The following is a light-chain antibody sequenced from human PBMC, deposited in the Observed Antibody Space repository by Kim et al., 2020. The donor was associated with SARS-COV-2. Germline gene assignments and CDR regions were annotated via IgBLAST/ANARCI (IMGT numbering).Light chain of an antibody. J-gene: IGKJ5*01. Sequence: LSPGERATLACRASQSRSTHLAWYQQKPGQAPRLLIYDASNRATGIPARFSGSGSGTDFTLTVSSLEPEDFAVYYCQQRTNWLITFGQGTRLEIK. CDR3: QQRTNWLIT. CDR1: QSRSTH. CDR2: DAS. V-gene: IGKV3-11*01.